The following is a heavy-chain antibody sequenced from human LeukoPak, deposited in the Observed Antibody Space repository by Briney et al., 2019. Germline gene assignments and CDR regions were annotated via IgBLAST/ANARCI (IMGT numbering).Heavy chain of an antibody. Sequence: SETLSLTCAVYGGSFSGYYWSWIRQPPGKGLEWLGYMYNSGSTNYNPSLKSRVTISVDTSKNQLSLKLSSVTAADTAVYYCARSGAYYGDLLTYWGQGTLVTVSS. CDR1: GGSFSGYY. V-gene: IGHV4-59*01. CDR2: MYNSGST. CDR3: ARSGAYYGDLLTY. D-gene: IGHD4-17*01. J-gene: IGHJ4*02.